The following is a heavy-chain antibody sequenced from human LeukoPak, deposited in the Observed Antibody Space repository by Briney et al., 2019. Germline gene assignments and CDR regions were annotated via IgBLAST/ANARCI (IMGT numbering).Heavy chain of an antibody. CDR2: ISSSSSYK. D-gene: IGHD3-10*01. V-gene: IGHV3-21*01. Sequence: GGSLRLSCAASGFTFSSYSMNWVRQAPGKGLEWVSSISSSSSYKYYADSVKGRFTISRDNAKNSLYLQMNSLRAEDTAVYYCARGYGSGSYYIALDYYYYGMDVWGKGTTVTVSS. CDR1: GFTFSSYS. J-gene: IGHJ6*04. CDR3: ARGYGSGSYYIALDYYYYGMDV.